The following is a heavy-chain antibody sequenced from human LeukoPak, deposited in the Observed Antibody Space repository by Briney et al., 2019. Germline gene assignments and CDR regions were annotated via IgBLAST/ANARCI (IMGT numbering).Heavy chain of an antibody. CDR3: AKAFRAVAGPDYFDY. J-gene: IGHJ4*02. D-gene: IGHD6-19*01. CDR2: ISGSGGST. V-gene: IGHV3-23*01. Sequence: PGGFLRLSCAASGFTFSSYAMSWVRQAPGKGLEWVSAISGSGGSTYYADSVKGRFTISRDNSKNTLYLQMNSLRAEDTAVYYYAKAFRAVAGPDYFDYWGQGTLVTVSS. CDR1: GFTFSSYA.